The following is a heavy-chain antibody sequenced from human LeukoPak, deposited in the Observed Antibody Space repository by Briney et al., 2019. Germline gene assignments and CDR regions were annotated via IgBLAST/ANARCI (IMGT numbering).Heavy chain of an antibody. D-gene: IGHD7-27*01. CDR1: GFTFRNYA. J-gene: IGHJ4*02. V-gene: IGHV3-9*01. CDR2: ITWNSGRI. Sequence: PGRSLRLSCVGSGFTFRNYAFHWVRQAPGKAPEWVSGITWNSGRIGYADSVKGRFTITRDNAKNSLYLQMNSLRPEDTAVYCCTKDQAGDLDHWGQGTLVTVSS. CDR3: TKDQAGDLDH.